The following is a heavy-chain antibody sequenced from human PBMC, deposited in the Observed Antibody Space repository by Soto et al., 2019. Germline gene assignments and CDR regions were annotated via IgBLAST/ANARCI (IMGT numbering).Heavy chain of an antibody. Sequence: PWGSLRLSCAASGFTFRSYGMHWVRQAPGKGLEWVAVIWYDGSKNYYGDSVKGRFTISRDNSKNTLDLQMNNLRGEDTAVYYCAREKGVSSTAFYFGMDVWGQGTTVTVSS. CDR2: IWYDGSKN. J-gene: IGHJ6*02. V-gene: IGHV3-33*01. CDR1: GFTFRSYG. D-gene: IGHD1-1*01. CDR3: AREKGVSSTAFYFGMDV.